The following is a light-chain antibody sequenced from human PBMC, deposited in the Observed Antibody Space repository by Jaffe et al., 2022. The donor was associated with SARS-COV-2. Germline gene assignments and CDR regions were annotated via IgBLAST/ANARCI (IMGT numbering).Light chain of an antibody. J-gene: IGKJ4*01. V-gene: IGKV1-5*03. CDR2: KAS. Sequence: DIQMTQSPSTLSASVGDRVTITCRASQSISGWLAWYQQKPGKAPQVLIYKASRLGTGVPSRFSGSGSGTEFTLTISSLQPDDFASYYCQQYISYPLTIGGGTKVEIK. CDR1: QSISGW. CDR3: QQYISYPLT.